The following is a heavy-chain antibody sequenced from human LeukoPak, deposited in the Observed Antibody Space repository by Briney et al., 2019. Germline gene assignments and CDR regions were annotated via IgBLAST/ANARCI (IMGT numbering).Heavy chain of an antibody. Sequence: GASVKVSCKASGYTFTSYAMHWVRQAPGQRLEWMGWINAGNGNTKYSQEFQGRVTITRDTSASTAYMELSSLRSEDMAVYYCARATTSITGTLRGAFDYWGQGTLVTVSS. CDR2: INAGNGNT. V-gene: IGHV1-3*03. D-gene: IGHD1/OR15-1a*01. CDR3: ARATTSITGTLRGAFDY. CDR1: GYTFTSYA. J-gene: IGHJ4*02.